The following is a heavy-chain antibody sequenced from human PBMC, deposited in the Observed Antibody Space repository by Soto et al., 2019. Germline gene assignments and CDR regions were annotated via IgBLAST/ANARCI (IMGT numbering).Heavy chain of an antibody. CDR2: IYHSGST. CDR3: AREGGWPSRRYYYYYGMDV. D-gene: IGHD3-16*01. J-gene: IGHJ6*02. CDR1: GGSISSSNW. Sequence: PSETLSLTCAVSGGSISSSNWWSWVRQPPGKGLEWIGEIYHSGSTNYNPSLKSRITINPDTSKNQFSLQLNSVTPEDTAVYYCAREGGWPSRRYYYYYGMDVWGQGTTVTVSS. V-gene: IGHV4-4*02.